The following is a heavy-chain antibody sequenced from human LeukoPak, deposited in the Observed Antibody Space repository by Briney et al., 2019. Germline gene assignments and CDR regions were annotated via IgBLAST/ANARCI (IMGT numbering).Heavy chain of an antibody. CDR2: IYHSGST. Sequence: PSETLSLTCTVSGGSISSGGYYWSWIRQPPGKGLEWIGYIYHSGSTYYNPSLKSRVTISVDRSKNQFSLKLSSVTAADTAVYYCASFTFGPQRRSVFDYWGQGTLVTVSS. J-gene: IGHJ4*02. CDR1: GGSISSGGYY. D-gene: IGHD3-16*01. V-gene: IGHV4-30-2*01. CDR3: ASFTFGPQRRSVFDY.